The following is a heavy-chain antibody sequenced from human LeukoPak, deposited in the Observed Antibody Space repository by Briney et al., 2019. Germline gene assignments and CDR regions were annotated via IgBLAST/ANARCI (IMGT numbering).Heavy chain of an antibody. CDR3: ARHPDQRRIQHDWFDP. V-gene: IGHV4-34*01. D-gene: IGHD5-18*01. CDR1: GGSFSGYY. CDR2: INHSGST. J-gene: IGHJ5*02. Sequence: PSETLSLTCAVYGGSFSGYYWSWIRQPPGKGLEWIGEINHSGSTNYNPSLKSRVTISVDTSKNQFSPKLSSVTAADTAVYYCARHPDQRRIQHDWFDPWGQGTLVTVSS.